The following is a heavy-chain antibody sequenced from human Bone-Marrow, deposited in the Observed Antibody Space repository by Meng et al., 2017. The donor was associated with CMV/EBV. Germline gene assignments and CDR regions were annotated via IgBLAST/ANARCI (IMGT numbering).Heavy chain of an antibody. D-gene: IGHD4-17*01. Sequence: QVVQSGAEVKKLGHSVKVSCKASGYPLTSYYMHWVRQAPGQGLEWMGIINTSGGHTSYAQKFQGRVTMTRDTSTSTVYMELSSLRSEDTAVYYCAREGLRGPFDYWGQGTLVTVSS. V-gene: IGHV1-46*01. CDR1: GYPLTSYY. CDR3: AREGLRGPFDY. CDR2: INTSGGHT. J-gene: IGHJ4*02.